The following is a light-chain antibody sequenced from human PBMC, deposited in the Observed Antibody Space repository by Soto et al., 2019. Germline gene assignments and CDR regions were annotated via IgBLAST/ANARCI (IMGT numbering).Light chain of an antibody. J-gene: IGKJ2*01. CDR2: GAS. Sequence: EIVLTQSPGTLSLSPGERATLSCRASQSVSNNYLAWYQQKPGQAPRLLIYGASSRATGIPDRFGGSGSGTDFTLTISRLEPEDFAVYFCQQYDNSPATFGQGTKLDIK. CDR3: QQYDNSPAT. CDR1: QSVSNNY. V-gene: IGKV3-20*01.